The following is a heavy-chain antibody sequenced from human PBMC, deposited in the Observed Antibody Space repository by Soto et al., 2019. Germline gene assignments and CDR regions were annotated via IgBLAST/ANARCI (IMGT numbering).Heavy chain of an antibody. J-gene: IGHJ4*02. V-gene: IGHV4-59*12. CDR1: GGSISSYY. CDR3: VRDFWSGYGYFDF. CDR2: IYYTGTT. Sequence: SETLSLTCTVSGGSISSYYWSWIRQLPGKGLEWIGYIYYTGTTYYNPSLESRLTISMDTSNNQVSLKLTSVTAADTAVYYCVRDFWSGYGYFDFWGQGILVTVSS. D-gene: IGHD3-3*01.